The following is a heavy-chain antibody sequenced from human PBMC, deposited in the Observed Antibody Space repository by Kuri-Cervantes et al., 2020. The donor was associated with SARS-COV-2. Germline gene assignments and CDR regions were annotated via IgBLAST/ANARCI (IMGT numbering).Heavy chain of an antibody. D-gene: IGHD2-2*01. CDR2: ISYGASNK. J-gene: IGHJ6*02. Sequence: GESLKISCAASGFTFSSYAMHWVRQAPGKGLEWVAVISYGASNKYYADSVKGRFTISRDNSKNTLYLQMNSPRAEDTAVYYCARSLTSGYYYYGMDVWGQGTTVTVSS. CDR1: GFTFSSYA. CDR3: ARSLTSGYYYYGMDV. V-gene: IGHV3-30-3*01.